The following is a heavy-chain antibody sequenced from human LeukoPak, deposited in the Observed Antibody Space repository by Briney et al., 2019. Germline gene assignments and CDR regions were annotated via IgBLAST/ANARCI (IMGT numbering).Heavy chain of an antibody. V-gene: IGHV4-4*07. CDR2: IYTSGNT. CDR1: GGSISSYY. J-gene: IGHJ3*02. CDR3: ARSGVFSGYDAFDI. D-gene: IGHD3-9*01. Sequence: SETLSLTCTVSGGSISSYYWSWIRQSAAKGLEWIGRIYTSGNTNYNPSLKSRVTMSVDTSKNQFSLKVTSVTAADTAVYYCARSGVFSGYDAFDIWGQGTMVTVSS.